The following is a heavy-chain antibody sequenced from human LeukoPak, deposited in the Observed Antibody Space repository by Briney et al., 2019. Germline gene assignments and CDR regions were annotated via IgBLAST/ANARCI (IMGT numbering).Heavy chain of an antibody. D-gene: IGHD1-26*01. CDR3: ASNSQVSGS. CDR1: GYTLTNYY. V-gene: IGHV1-69*05. CDR2: IIPIFGTA. J-gene: IGHJ5*02. Sequence: SVKVSCKASGYTLTNYYIHWVRQAPGQGLEWMGGIIPIFGTANYAQKFQGRVTITTDESTSTAYMELSSLRSEDTAVYYCASNSQVSGSWGQGTLVTVSS.